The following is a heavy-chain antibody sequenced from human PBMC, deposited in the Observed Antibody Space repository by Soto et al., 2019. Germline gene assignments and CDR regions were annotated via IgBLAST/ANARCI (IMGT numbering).Heavy chain of an antibody. V-gene: IGHV1-18*01. CDR1: GYTFTGYG. Sequence: QVQLVQSGAEVKKPGASVKDSCKTSGYTFTGYGINWVRQAPGHGLEWMGWISVFNGNTKYGQNIQDRVIMTTDTSTSTAYMELRSLRSDDTAVYFCGRDGSGGIIDSWGQGTMLIVSS. CDR3: GRDGSGGIIDS. CDR2: ISVFNGNT. J-gene: IGHJ3*01. D-gene: IGHD2-15*01.